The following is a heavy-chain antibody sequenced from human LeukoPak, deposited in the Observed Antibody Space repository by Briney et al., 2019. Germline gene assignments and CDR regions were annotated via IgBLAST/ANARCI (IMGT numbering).Heavy chain of an antibody. CDR1: GFTFSSYA. V-gene: IGHV3-23*01. CDR3: AKGGGPYHLPTDY. D-gene: IGHD2-2*01. J-gene: IGHJ4*02. Sequence: GGSLRLSCAASGFTFSSYAMNWVRQAPGKGLEWVSAITSAGNTYCADSVKGRFTISRDSSKNTLYLQMNSLRSEDTAVYYCAKGGGPYHLPTDYWGQGTLVTVSS. CDR2: ITSAGNT.